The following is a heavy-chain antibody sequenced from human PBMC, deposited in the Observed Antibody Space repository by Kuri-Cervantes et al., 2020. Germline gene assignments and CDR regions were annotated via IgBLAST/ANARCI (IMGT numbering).Heavy chain of an antibody. V-gene: IGHV3-7*01. CDR1: GFTFRNFW. Sequence: GGSLRLSCAASGFTFRNFWMSWVRQAPGKGLEWVATIQPDGSDTYYVDSVRGRFTISRDNSKNTLYLQMNSLRAEDTAVYYCAKGEGSSWYACDYWGQGTLVTVSS. CDR2: IQPDGSDT. J-gene: IGHJ4*02. D-gene: IGHD6-13*01. CDR3: AKGEGSSWYACDY.